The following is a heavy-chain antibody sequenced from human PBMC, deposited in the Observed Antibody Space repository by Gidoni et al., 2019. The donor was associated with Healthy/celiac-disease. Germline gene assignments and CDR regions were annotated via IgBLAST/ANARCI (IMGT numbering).Heavy chain of an antibody. D-gene: IGHD3-3*01. Sequence: QVQLVQSGAEVKKPGSSVKVSCKASGVTFSSYGISWVRQAPGQGLEGMGGFIPIFGTANYAQKFQGRVTITADESTSTAYMELSSLRSEDTAVYYCAREAAGYDFWSGYTYDAFDIWGQGTMVTVSS. CDR3: AREAAGYDFWSGYTYDAFDI. J-gene: IGHJ3*02. V-gene: IGHV1-69*01. CDR2: FIPIFGTA. CDR1: GVTFSSYG.